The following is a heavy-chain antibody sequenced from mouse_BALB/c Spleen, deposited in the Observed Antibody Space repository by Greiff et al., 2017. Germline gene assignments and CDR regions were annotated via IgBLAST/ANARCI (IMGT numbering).Heavy chain of an antibody. V-gene: IGHV14-3*02. CDR1: GFNIKDTY. CDR2: IDPANGNT. CDR3: ARERGGKTWFAY. Sequence: EVKLMESGAELVKPGASVKLSCTASGFNIKDTYMHWVKQRPEQGLEWIGRIDPANGNTKYDPKFQGKATITADTSSNTAYLQLSSLTSEDTAVYYCARERGGKTWFAYWGQGTLVTVSA. D-gene: IGHD2-1*01. J-gene: IGHJ3*01.